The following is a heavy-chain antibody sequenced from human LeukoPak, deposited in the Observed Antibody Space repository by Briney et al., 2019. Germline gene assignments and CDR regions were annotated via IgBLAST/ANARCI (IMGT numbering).Heavy chain of an antibody. CDR2: IGTAGDT. J-gene: IGHJ4*02. V-gene: IGHV3-13*01. CDR3: ARVRSDYGDYALDY. Sequence: GGSLRLSCAASGFTFSSYDMHWVRQAIGKGLEWVSAIGTAGDTYYPGSVKGRFTISRENAKNSLYLQMSSLRAGDTAVYYCARVRSDYGDYALDYWGQGTLVTVSS. CDR1: GFTFSSYD. D-gene: IGHD4-17*01.